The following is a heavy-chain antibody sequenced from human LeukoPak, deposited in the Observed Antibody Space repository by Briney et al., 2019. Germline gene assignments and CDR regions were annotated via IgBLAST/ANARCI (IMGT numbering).Heavy chain of an antibody. Sequence: SETLSLTCTVSGGSISSYYWSWIRQPAGKGLEWIGRIYTSGSTNYNPSLKSRVTMSVDTSKNQFSLKLSSVTAADTAVYYCARELEYSSGWDWVHYFNDWGQGTLVTVSS. J-gene: IGHJ4*02. CDR1: GGSISSYY. CDR2: IYTSGST. CDR3: ARELEYSSGWDWVHYFND. D-gene: IGHD6-19*01. V-gene: IGHV4-4*07.